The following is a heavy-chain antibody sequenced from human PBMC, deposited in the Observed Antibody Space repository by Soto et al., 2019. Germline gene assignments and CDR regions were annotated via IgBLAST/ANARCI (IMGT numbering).Heavy chain of an antibody. V-gene: IGHV4-61*01. D-gene: IGHD3-10*01. CDR3: ARALWFGEFHGMDV. J-gene: IGHJ6*02. CDR2: IYYSGST. CDR1: GGSVSSGSYY. Sequence: SETLSLTCTVSGGSVSSGSYYWSWLRQPPGKGLEWIGYIYYSGSTNYNPSLKSRVTISVDTSKNQFSLKLSSVTAADTAVYYCARALWFGEFHGMDVWGQGTTVTVSS.